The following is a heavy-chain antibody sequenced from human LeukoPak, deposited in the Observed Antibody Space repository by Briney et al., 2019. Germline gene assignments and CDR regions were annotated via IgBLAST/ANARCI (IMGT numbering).Heavy chain of an antibody. J-gene: IGHJ4*02. CDR3: AIKKGTRDY. D-gene: IGHD3/OR15-3a*01. CDR2: IYYSGST. Sequence: SETLSLTCTVSGGSISSYYWSWNRQPPGKGLEWIGYIYYSGSTNYNPSLKSRVTISVDTSKNQFSLKLSSVTAADTAVYYCAIKKGTRDYWGQGTLVTVSS. V-gene: IGHV4-59*01. CDR1: GGSISSYY.